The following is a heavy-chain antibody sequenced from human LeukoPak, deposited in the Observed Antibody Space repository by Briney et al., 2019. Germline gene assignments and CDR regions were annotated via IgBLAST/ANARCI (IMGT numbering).Heavy chain of an antibody. J-gene: IGHJ6*02. V-gene: IGHV3-23*01. D-gene: IGHD6-13*01. CDR1: GFTFSSYA. CDR3: AKGLHVGSWTHDGMDV. CDR2: VSDSGGST. Sequence: GGSLRLSCAASGFTFSSYAMNWVRQAPGKGLEWVSAVSDSGGSTYYADSVKGRFTISRDNSKNTLYLQMNSLRAVDTAVYYSAKGLHVGSWTHDGMDVWGQGTTVTVSS.